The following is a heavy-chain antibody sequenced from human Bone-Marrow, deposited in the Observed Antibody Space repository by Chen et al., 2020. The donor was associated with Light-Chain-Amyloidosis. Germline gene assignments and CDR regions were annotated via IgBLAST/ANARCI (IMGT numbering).Heavy chain of an antibody. CDR3: ARDPWGAGSAFDV. Sequence: QVQLVQSGSELRRPGASVNISCKISGYSFSDYSLNWVQQTPGHGLEFMGWSNTNTGRPTYAQGFTGRFVFSVDTSVSTAYLHITDLKSEDTGTYYCARDPWGAGSAFDVWGRGTHVTVSA. D-gene: IGHD7-27*01. V-gene: IGHV7-4-1*02. CDR2: SNTNTGRP. J-gene: IGHJ3*01. CDR1: GYSFSDYS.